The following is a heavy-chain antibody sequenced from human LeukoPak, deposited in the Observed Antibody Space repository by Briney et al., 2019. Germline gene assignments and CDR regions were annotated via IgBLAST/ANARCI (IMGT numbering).Heavy chain of an antibody. CDR2: INSDGSTT. D-gene: IGHD2-2*01. Sequence: GGSLRLSCAASGFTFSSYWMHWVRQAPGKGLVWVSHINSDGSTTNYADSVKGRFTISRDNAKNTLYLQVNSLRVEDTAVYYCAKIPAAYCSSTSCSYYYGMDVWGQGTTVTVSS. CDR3: AKIPAAYCSSTSCSYYYGMDV. V-gene: IGHV3-74*01. J-gene: IGHJ6*02. CDR1: GFTFSSYW.